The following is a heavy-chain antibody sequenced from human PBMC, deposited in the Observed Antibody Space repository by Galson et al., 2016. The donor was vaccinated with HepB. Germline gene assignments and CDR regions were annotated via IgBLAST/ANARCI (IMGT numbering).Heavy chain of an antibody. Sequence: SLRLSCAASGFTFSNYDMHWVRQAPGKGLEWVAVISYDGDNKYYLDSVQGRFTVSRDNFKNTVYLQMNSLRAEDTAVYYCAKDTAVQMSTMGDFEFWGQGTPVTVSS. V-gene: IGHV3-30*18. D-gene: IGHD5-24*01. CDR1: GFTFSNYD. CDR2: ISYDGDNK. CDR3: AKDTAVQMSTMGDFEF. J-gene: IGHJ4*02.